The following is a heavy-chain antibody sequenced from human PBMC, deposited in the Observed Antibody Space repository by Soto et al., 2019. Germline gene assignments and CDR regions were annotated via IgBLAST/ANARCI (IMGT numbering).Heavy chain of an antibody. CDR3: AREGSLKQWLVTYSYYFDY. D-gene: IGHD6-19*01. Sequence: ASVKVSCKASGYTFTSYAMHWVRQAPGQRLEWMGWINAGNGNTKYSQKFQGRVTITRDTSASTAYMELSSLRSEDTAVYYCAREGSLKQWLVTYSYYFDYWGQGTLVTVSS. J-gene: IGHJ4*02. CDR2: INAGNGNT. CDR1: GYTFTSYA. V-gene: IGHV1-3*01.